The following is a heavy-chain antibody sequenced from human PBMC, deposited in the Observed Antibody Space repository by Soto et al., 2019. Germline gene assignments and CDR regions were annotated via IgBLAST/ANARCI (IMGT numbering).Heavy chain of an antibody. J-gene: IGHJ6*02. CDR3: SKDLAYYGSGTYYALDV. Sequence: VQLVESGGGVVQPGRSLRLSCAASGFPFSRYAMHWVRQAPGKGLEWVAVISYDGSNKYHADSVKGRFTISRDNSKNTLFLQMDSLRGDDTAMYYCSKDLAYYGSGTYYALDVWGQGTTVTVSS. CDR1: GFPFSRYA. D-gene: IGHD3-10*01. CDR2: ISYDGSNK. V-gene: IGHV3-30*18.